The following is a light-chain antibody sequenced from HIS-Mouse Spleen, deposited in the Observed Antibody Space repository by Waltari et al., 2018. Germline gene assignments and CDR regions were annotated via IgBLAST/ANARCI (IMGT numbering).Light chain of an antibody. CDR1: RRSVGMYNL. CDR2: EGS. V-gene: IGLV2-23*01. CDR3: CSYAGSSTWV. J-gene: IGLJ3*02. Sequence: QSALTQPASVSGSPGQSSTFSCPGTRRSVGMYNLVSWYQPHPGKAPKLMIYEGSKRPAGVSNRFSGSKSGNTASLTISGLQAEDEADYYCCSYAGSSTWVFGGGTKLTVL.